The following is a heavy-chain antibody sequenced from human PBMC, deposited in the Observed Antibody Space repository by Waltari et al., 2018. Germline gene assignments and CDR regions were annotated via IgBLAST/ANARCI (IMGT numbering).Heavy chain of an antibody. J-gene: IGHJ6*03. Sequence: SDYAMYWVRQAPGKGLEWVAFISNDGNYRYYADSVKGRFTISRDNSKNTVYVQMNSLRAEDTAVYYCARDRFVQYTYGDLYYYYPMDIWGKGTTVTVSS. D-gene: IGHD5-18*01. V-gene: IGHV3-30*01. CDR1: SDYA. CDR3: ARDRFVQYTYGDLYYYYPMDI. CDR2: ISNDGNYR.